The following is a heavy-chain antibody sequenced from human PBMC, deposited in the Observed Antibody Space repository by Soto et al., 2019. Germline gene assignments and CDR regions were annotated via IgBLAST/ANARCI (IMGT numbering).Heavy chain of an antibody. CDR2: ISSSSSYI. V-gene: IGHV3-21*01. CDR3: ARNRLDSVMDV. J-gene: IGHJ6*02. Sequence: EVQLVESGGGLVKPGGSLRLYCAASGFTFSSYSMNWVRQAPGKGLEWVSSISSSSSYIYYADSVKGRFTISRDNAKNSLYLQMNSLRAEDTAVYYCARNRLDSVMDVWGQGTTVTVSS. D-gene: IGHD3-10*01. CDR1: GFTFSSYS.